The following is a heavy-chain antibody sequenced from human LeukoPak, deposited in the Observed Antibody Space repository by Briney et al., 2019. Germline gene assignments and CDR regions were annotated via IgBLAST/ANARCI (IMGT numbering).Heavy chain of an antibody. Sequence: GGSLRLSCAASGFTFSSFAMSWVRQAPGKGLEWVSAISGSGGSTFYADSVKGRFTISRDDSKNTLFLQMNGLRAEDTAVYYCAKDRSCSGSSCNVGSWGQGTMVTVSS. CDR1: GFTFSSFA. D-gene: IGHD2-2*01. J-gene: IGHJ3*01. CDR2: ISGSGGST. V-gene: IGHV3-23*01. CDR3: AKDRSCSGSSCNVGS.